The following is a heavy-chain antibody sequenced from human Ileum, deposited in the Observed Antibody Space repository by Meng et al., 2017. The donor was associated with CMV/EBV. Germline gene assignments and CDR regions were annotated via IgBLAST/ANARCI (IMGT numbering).Heavy chain of an antibody. CDR1: GFTFSSYG. J-gene: IGHJ6*01. D-gene: IGHD3-10*01. Sequence: GGSLRLSCAASGFTFSSYGMHWVRQAPGKGLEWVAVIWYDGSENHYGDAVKGRFTISRDNSKDTLYLQMHSLRGEDTAVYYCARSGGSGSYGYYYGMDVWGQGTTVTVSS. CDR2: IWYDGSEN. CDR3: ARSGGSGSYGYYYGMDV. V-gene: IGHV3-33*01.